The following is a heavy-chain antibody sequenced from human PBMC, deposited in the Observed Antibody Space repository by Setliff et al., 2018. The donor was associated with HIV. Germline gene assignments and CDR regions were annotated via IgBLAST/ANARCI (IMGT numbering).Heavy chain of an antibody. CDR3: ARGFHYYDSSGYGDAFDI. D-gene: IGHD3-22*01. CDR1: GGTFSSYA. CDR2: IIPIFGTA. V-gene: IGHV1-69*13. Sequence: SVKVSCKASGGTFSSYAINWVRQAPGQGLEWMGGIIPIFGTANYIQKFQGRVTITADESTSTAYMELSSLGSEDTAVYYCARGFHYYDSSGYGDAFDIWGQGTMVTVSS. J-gene: IGHJ3*02.